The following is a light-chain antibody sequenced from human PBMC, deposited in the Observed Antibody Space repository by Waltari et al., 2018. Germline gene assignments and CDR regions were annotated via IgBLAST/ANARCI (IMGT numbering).Light chain of an antibody. CDR3: QQSYSTPPT. CDR1: QSISSY. J-gene: IGKJ2*01. CDR2: AAS. Sequence: DIQMTQSPSSLSASVGDRVTITCRASQSISSYLNWYQQKPERAPKLLVFAASNLHSGVPSGFTGSGSETDFTLTINSLQPEDFPTYYCQQSYSTPPTFGQGTKLEI. V-gene: IGKV1-39*01.